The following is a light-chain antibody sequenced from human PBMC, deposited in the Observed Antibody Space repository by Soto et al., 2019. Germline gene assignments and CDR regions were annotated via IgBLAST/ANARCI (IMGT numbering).Light chain of an antibody. J-gene: IGLJ3*02. CDR2: GNS. Sequence: QSVLTQPPSVSGAPGQRVIISCTGSSSNIGAGYDVHWYQQLPGTAPKLLISGNSNRPSGVPDRFSGSKSGTSASLAITGLQAEDEADYYCQSYDSSLSGWVFGGGTKRTVL. CDR1: SSNIGAGYD. CDR3: QSYDSSLSGWV. V-gene: IGLV1-40*01.